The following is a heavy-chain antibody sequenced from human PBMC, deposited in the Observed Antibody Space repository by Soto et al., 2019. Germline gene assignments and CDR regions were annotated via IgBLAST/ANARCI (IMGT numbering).Heavy chain of an antibody. Sequence: EVQLVESGGALVQPGGSLRLSCAASGFTFSTYWMHWVRQGPGKGLVWVSRIRGDGTRTNYADSVRGRFTVSRDNAKNTLYLQINSLTAEDTAVYYCARGTLTSIDMVDYWGQETLVTVSS. CDR2: IRGDGTRT. CDR1: GFTFSTYW. D-gene: IGHD2-21*01. J-gene: IGHJ4*02. CDR3: ARGTLTSIDMVDY. V-gene: IGHV3-74*01.